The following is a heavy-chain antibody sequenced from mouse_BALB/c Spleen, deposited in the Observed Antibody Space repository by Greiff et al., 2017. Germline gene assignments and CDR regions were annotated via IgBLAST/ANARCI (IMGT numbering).Heavy chain of an antibody. CDR3: ARTRGDEDAMDY. J-gene: IGHJ4*01. CDR2: ILPGSGST. V-gene: IGHV1-9*01. CDR1: GYTFSSYW. Sequence: QVQLQQSGAELMKPGASVKISCKATGYTFSSYWIEWVKQRPGHGLEWIGEILPGSGSTNYNEKFKGKATFTADTSSNTAYMQLSSLTSEDSAVYYCARTRGDEDAMDYWGQGTSVTVSS. D-gene: IGHD3-3*01.